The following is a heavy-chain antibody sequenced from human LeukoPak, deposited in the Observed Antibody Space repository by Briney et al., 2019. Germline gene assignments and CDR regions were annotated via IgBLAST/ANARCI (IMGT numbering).Heavy chain of an antibody. V-gene: IGHV3-30-3*01. J-gene: IGHJ6*02. Sequence: GGSLRLSCAASGFTFSSYAMHWVRQAPGKGLEWVAVISYDGSKKYHADSVKGRFTISRDNSNKMQYLEMDSLRADDTAVYYCARGGDFWSGYKTHEYGLDGWGQGTTVTVSS. CDR2: ISYDGSKK. CDR1: GFTFSSYA. D-gene: IGHD3-3*01. CDR3: ARGGDFWSGYKTHEYGLDG.